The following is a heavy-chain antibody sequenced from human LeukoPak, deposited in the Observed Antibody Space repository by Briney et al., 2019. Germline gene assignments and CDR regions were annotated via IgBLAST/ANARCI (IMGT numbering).Heavy chain of an antibody. CDR3: ARVNYDSSGNRRYFQY. CDR1: GFSFSSYG. V-gene: IGHV3-30*03. CDR2: ISYDGSKK. J-gene: IGHJ1*01. Sequence: PGGSLRLSCAASGFSFSSYGMHWVRQAPGKGLEWMAVISYDGSKKYYADSVKGRFTISRDNSKNTLYLQKNSLRAEDTAVYYCARVNYDSSGNRRYFQYWGQGTLVTVSS. D-gene: IGHD3-22*01.